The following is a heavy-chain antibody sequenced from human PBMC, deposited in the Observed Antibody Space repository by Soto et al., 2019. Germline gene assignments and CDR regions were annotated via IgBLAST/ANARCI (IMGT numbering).Heavy chain of an antibody. CDR1: GGSFTCHF. CDR2: VSHSGNT. CDR3: ARVSSNGGGHFDY. J-gene: IGHJ4*02. D-gene: IGHD4-4*01. V-gene: IGHV4-34*01. Sequence: PSETLSLTSTVSGGSFTCHFWSWVRQPPGKGLEWIGEVSHSGNTKYYPSLRSRVTLSVDSSKNQFSLKLSSVTAADTAVYYCARVSSNGGGHFDYWGQGTLVTVSS.